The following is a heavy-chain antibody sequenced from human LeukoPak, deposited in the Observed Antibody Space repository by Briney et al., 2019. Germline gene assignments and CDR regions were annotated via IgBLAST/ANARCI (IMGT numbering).Heavy chain of an antibody. CDR2: ISSSSSTI. CDR1: GFTFSSYS. D-gene: IGHD1-26*01. CDR3: VRGVGATFHDAFDT. J-gene: IGHJ3*02. Sequence: TGGSLRLSCAASGFTFSSYSMNWVRQAPGKGLEWVSYISSSSSTIYYADSVKGRFTISRDNAKNSLYLQMNSLRAEDTAVYYCVRGVGATFHDAFDTWGQGTMVTVSS. V-gene: IGHV3-48*01.